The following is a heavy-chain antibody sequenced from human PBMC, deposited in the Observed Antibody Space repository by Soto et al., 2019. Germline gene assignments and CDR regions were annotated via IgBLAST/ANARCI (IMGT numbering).Heavy chain of an antibody. Sequence: ASVKVSCKASGYTFTSYGISWVRQAPGQGLEWKGWISAYNGNTNYAQKLQGRVTMTTDTSTSTAYMELRSLRSDDPAVYYCASDSSAPPQVELDFSVPAAPPDYYYFYCGMEVWGKGITVTAAS. D-gene: IGHD2-2*01. V-gene: IGHV1-18*04. CDR3: ASDSSAPPQVELDFSVPAAPPDYYYFYCGMEV. CDR1: GYTFTSYG. J-gene: IGHJ6*04. CDR2: ISAYNGNT.